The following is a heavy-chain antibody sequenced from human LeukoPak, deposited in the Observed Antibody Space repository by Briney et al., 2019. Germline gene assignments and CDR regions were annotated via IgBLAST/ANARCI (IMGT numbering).Heavy chain of an antibody. J-gene: IGHJ4*02. CDR3: TKFAASSDRKNY. Sequence: GGSLRLSCAASGFTFTSYAMNWVRQAPGKGLEWVSTISGSDTSTYYADSVKGRFTISRDNSKNTLYMQMNSLRAEDTAVYYCTKFAASSDRKNYWGQGTLVTVSS. V-gene: IGHV3-23*01. CDR2: ISGSDTST. CDR1: GFTFTSYA. D-gene: IGHD2-15*01.